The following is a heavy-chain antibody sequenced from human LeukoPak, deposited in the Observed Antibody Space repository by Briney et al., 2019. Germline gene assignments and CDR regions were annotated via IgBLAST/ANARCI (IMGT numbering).Heavy chain of an antibody. CDR2: INPNSGGT. CDR1: GYTFTVYY. CDR3: ASVDSSAYSGIVNY. Sequence: ASVKVSCKASGYTFTVYYMHWVRQAPGQGLERMGWINPNSGGTNYAQKFQGRVTMTRDTSISTAYMELSRLRSDDTAVYYCASVDSSAYSGIVNYWGQGTLVTVSS. J-gene: IGHJ4*02. V-gene: IGHV1-2*02. D-gene: IGHD3-22*01.